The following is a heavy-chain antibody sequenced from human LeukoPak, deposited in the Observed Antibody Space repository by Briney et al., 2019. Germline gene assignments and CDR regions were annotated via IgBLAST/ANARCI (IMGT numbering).Heavy chain of an antibody. J-gene: IGHJ5*02. D-gene: IGHD6-13*01. Sequence: GASVKDSCKASGYTFTSYGISWVREAPGQGLEWMGWISAYNGNTNYAQKLQGRVTMTTDTSTSTAYMELRSLRSDDTAVYYCARDSSSWYPPGDNWFDPWGQGTLVTVSS. CDR2: ISAYNGNT. V-gene: IGHV1-18*01. CDR3: ARDSSSWYPPGDNWFDP. CDR1: GYTFTSYG.